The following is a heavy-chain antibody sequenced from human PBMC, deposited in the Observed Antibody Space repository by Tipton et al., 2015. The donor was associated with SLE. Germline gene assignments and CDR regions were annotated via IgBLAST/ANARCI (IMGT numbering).Heavy chain of an antibody. J-gene: IGHJ6*03. V-gene: IGHV4-34*01. Sequence: LRLSCAVYGGSFSGYYWSWIRQSPGKGLEWIGEINHSGSTYYNPSLKSRVTISVDTSKNQFSLKLSSVTAADTAVYYCARDLAAAGRSMDVWGKGTTVTVSS. D-gene: IGHD6-13*01. CDR2: INHSGST. CDR3: ARDLAAAGRSMDV. CDR1: GGSFSGYY.